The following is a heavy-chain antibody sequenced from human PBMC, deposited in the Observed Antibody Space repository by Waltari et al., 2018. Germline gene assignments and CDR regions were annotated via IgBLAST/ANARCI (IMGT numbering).Heavy chain of an antibody. CDR3: ARGGDFWSGYYTPGTPRFDY. CDR1: GFTFSSYA. J-gene: IGHJ4*02. V-gene: IGHV3-30-3*01. D-gene: IGHD3-3*01. Sequence: QVQLVESGGGVVQPGRSLRLSCAASGFTFSSYAMPWVRQAPGKGLGWVAVISYDGSNKYYADSVKGRFTISRDNSKNTLYLQMNSLRAEDTAVYYCARGGDFWSGYYTPGTPRFDYWGQGILVTVSS. CDR2: ISYDGSNK.